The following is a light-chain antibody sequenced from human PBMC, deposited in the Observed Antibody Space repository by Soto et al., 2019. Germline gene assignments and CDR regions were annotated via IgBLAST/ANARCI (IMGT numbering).Light chain of an antibody. CDR1: SSDVGYYDY. V-gene: IGLV2-14*01. CDR2: EVT. Sequence: QSALTQPASVSGSLGQSITISCTGTSSDVGYYDYVSWYQQHPGKAPKVIIYEVTNRPSGVSNRFSGSKSGNTASLTISSLQGDDGADYSSVSYTCSSTYVFGTGTKVTVI. J-gene: IGLJ1*01. CDR3: VSYTCSSTYV.